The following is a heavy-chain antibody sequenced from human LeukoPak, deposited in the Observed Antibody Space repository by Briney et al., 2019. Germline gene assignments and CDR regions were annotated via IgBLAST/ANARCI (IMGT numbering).Heavy chain of an antibody. CDR2: IGSTFTYI. V-gene: IGHV3-21*01. Sequence: GGSLRLSCAASGFTFSDYTMNWVRQAPGKGLGWVSSIGSTFTYIYYADSVKGRFTMSRDNAKNTLYLQMNSLRAEDTAVYYCAKGVPCSGGSCYWDWFDPWGQGTLVTVSS. CDR1: GFTFSDYT. CDR3: AKGVPCSGGSCYWDWFDP. J-gene: IGHJ5*02. D-gene: IGHD2-15*01.